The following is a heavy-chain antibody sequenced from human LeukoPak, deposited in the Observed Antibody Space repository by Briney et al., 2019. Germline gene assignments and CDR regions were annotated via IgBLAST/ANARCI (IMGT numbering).Heavy chain of an antibody. CDR3: AIKWNYYGSGIMDV. CDR1: GFTFSSYW. CDR2: IKQDGGKK. J-gene: IGHJ6*04. D-gene: IGHD3-10*01. V-gene: IGHV3-7*02. Sequence: QPGGSLRLSCAASGFTFSSYWMSWVRQAPGKGLEGVANIKQDGGKKYYVGSVKGRFIVTRDNANNSLYLKMNRVSGEDTAVYYCAIKWNYYGSGIMDVWGKGNTVTVSS.